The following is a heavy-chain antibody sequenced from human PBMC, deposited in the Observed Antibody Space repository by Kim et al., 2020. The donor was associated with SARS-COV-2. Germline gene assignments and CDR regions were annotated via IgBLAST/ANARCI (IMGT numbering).Heavy chain of an antibody. CDR1: GYTFNDYY. Sequence: ASVKVSCKASGYTFNDYYMHWVRQAPGQGLEWMGRINPNSGVTDYAQKFQGRVTMTRDTSMSTVYMELSRLRSDDTVVYYCARENRNGFDFWGQGTFVTVSS. J-gene: IGHJ4*02. CDR3: ARENRNGFDF. D-gene: IGHD1-1*01. V-gene: IGHV1-2*05. CDR2: INPNSGVT.